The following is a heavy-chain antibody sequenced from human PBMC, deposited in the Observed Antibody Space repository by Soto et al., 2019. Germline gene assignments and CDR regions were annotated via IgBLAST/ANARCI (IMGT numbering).Heavy chain of an antibody. V-gene: IGHV1-58*01. CDR1: GFTFTSSA. CDR2: IVVGSGNT. Sequence: GASVKVSCKASGFTFTSSAVQWVRQARGQRLEWIGWIVVGSGNTNYAQKFQERVTITRDMSTSTAYMELSSLRSEDTAVYYCAAPINNYYYSGMDVWGQGTTVTVSS. CDR3: AAPINNYYYSGMDV. J-gene: IGHJ6*02.